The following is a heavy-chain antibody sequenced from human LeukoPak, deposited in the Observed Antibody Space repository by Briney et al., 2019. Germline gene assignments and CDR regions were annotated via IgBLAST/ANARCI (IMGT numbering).Heavy chain of an antibody. J-gene: IGHJ4*02. CDR1: GFTFSTYS. V-gene: IGHV3-48*01. D-gene: IGHD6-6*01. CDR2: ISSSTTNM. CDR3: ARGYSSSSGRSFDY. Sequence: PGGSLRLSCAASGFTFSTYSMNWVRQAPGKGLEWVSYISSSTTNMYYADSVKGRFTISRDNAKNSLYLQMNSLRAEDTAVYYCARGYSSSSGRSFDYWGQGTLVTVSS.